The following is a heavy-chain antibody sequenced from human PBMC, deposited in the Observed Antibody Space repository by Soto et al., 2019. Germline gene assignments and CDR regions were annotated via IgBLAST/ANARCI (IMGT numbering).Heavy chain of an antibody. CDR3: ARDGPHRGLYSNSLMDV. CDR1: GGSISSYY. D-gene: IGHD4-4*01. CDR2: IYTSGST. Sequence: PSEPLSLTCTVSGGSISSYYWSWIRQPAGKGLEWIGRIYTSGSTNYNPSLKSRVTMSVDTSKNQFSLKLSSVTAADTAVYYCARDGPHRGLYSNSLMDVWGQGTTVTVSS. V-gene: IGHV4-4*07. J-gene: IGHJ6*02.